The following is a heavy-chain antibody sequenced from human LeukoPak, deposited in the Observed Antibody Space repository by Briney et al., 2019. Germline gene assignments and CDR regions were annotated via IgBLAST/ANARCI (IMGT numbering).Heavy chain of an antibody. D-gene: IGHD3-10*01. CDR3: ATDRYYYGSGSYYLVY. CDR1: GYTLTELS. CDR2: VDPEDGET. Sequence: ASVKLSCTVSGYTLTELSMHWVRQAPGKGLEWMVGVDPEDGETIYAQKFQGRVTMTEDTSTDTAYMELSSLRSEDTAVYYCATDRYYYGSGSYYLVYWGQGTLVTVSS. V-gene: IGHV1-24*01. J-gene: IGHJ4*02.